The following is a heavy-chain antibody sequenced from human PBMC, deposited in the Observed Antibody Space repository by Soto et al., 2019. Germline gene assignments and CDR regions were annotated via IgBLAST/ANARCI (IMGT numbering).Heavy chain of an antibody. CDR1: GFTFSSHG. CDR2: IWSHGSNT. D-gene: IGHD6-13*01. J-gene: IGHJ4*02. V-gene: IGHV3-33*01. CDR3: ATDISYSSSTFEY. Sequence: AGGSLRLSCAASGFTFSSHGMHWVRQAPGKGLEWVAVIWSHGSNTYYADSVKGRFTISRDNSKNTLYLQMNSLRAEDTAVYYCATDISYSSSTFEYWGQGTLVTVSS.